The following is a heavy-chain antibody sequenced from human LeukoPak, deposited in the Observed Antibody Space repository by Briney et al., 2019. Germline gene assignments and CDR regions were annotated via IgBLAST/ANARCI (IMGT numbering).Heavy chain of an antibody. J-gene: IGHJ4*02. D-gene: IGHD3-22*01. CDR1: GFTFSSYA. V-gene: IGHV3-23*01. Sequence: GGSLRLSCAASGFTFSSYAMSWVRQAPGKGLEWVSAISGSGGSTHYADSVKGRFTISRDNSKNTLYLQMNSLRAEDTAVYYCAKGGSYYEDYFDYWGQGTLVTVSS. CDR2: ISGSGGST. CDR3: AKGGSYYEDYFDY.